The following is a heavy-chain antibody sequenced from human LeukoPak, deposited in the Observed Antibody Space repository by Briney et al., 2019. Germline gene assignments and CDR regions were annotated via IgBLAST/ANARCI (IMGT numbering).Heavy chain of an antibody. CDR1: GYSFTSYR. CDR2: IDPSDSYT. J-gene: IGHJ4*02. V-gene: IGHV5-10-1*01. CDR3: ARHHQGYSYGYGFDY. Sequence: GESLRISCKGSGYSFTSYRISWVRQMPGKGLEWMGRIDPSDSYTNYSPSFQGHVTISADKSISTAYLQWSSLKASDTAMYYCARHHQGYSYGYGFDYWGQGTLVSVSS. D-gene: IGHD5-18*01.